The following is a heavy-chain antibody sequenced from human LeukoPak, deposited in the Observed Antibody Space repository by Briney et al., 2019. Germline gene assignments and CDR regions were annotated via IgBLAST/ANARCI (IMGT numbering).Heavy chain of an antibody. CDR2: ISAYNGNT. CDR3: ARYDFWSGYYDLDYGMDV. D-gene: IGHD3-3*01. V-gene: IGHV1-18*01. CDR1: GYTFTSCG. Sequence: GASVKVSCKASGYTFTSCGISWVRQAPGQGLEWMGWISAYNGNTNYAQKLQGRVTMTTDTSTSTAYMELRSLRSDDTAVYYCARYDFWSGYYDLDYGMDVWGQGTTVTVSS. J-gene: IGHJ6*02.